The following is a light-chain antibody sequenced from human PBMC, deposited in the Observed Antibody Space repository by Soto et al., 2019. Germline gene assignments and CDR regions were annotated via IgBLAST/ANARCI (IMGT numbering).Light chain of an antibody. J-gene: IGKJ1*01. V-gene: IGKV3-15*01. CDR2: GAS. CDR1: QSFSSN. CDR3: QQYNNWPPGT. Sequence: EIVMTQSPATLCVSPGERATLSCRASQSFSSNLAWYQQKPGQAPRLLIYGASTGATGIPARFSGSGSGTEFTLTISSLQSEDFADYYCQQYNNWPPGTFGQGTKVDIK.